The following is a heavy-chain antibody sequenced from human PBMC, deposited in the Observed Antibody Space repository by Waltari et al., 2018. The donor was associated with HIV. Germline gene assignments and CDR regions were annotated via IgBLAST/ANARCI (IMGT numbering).Heavy chain of an antibody. Sequence: QVQLVESGGGVVQPGRSLSLSCAASGFTFNDYVFHWVRQAPDKGLEWVSVVSYDGSSKYYADSVRGRFTISRDNTKNAVYLQMNRLTEEDTAVYYCASGRWTTYAALWGRGALVTVSS. V-gene: IGHV3-30*03. D-gene: IGHD2-2*01. CDR2: VSYDGSSK. J-gene: IGHJ4*02. CDR3: ASGRWTTYAAL. CDR1: GFTFNDYV.